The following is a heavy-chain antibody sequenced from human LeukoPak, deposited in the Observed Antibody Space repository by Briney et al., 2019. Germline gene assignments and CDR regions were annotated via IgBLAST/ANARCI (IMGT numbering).Heavy chain of an antibody. CDR2: IYSGGST. J-gene: IGHJ4*02. CDR1: GFTVSSNY. V-gene: IGHV3-66*01. Sequence: GGSLRLSCAASGFTVSSNYMSWVRQAPGKGLEWVSVIYSGGSTYYADSVKGRFTISRDNSKNTLYLQMNSLRAEDTAVYYCTRGYLYDILTRGYYFDYWGQGTLVTVSS. D-gene: IGHD3-9*01. CDR3: TRGYLYDILTRGYYFDY.